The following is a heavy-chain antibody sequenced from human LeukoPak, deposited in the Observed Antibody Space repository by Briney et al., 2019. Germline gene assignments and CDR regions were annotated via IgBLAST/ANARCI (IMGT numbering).Heavy chain of an antibody. CDR1: GFTVSSNY. V-gene: IGHV3-53*01. CDR2: IYSGGST. J-gene: IGHJ4*02. CDR3: ARDMGVYALDY. D-gene: IGHD2-8*02. Sequence: GGSLRHYGAASGFTVSSNYMSWLRQAPGKGLEWVSVIYSGGSTHYADSVKGRFTISRDNSKNTLYLQMNSLRAEDTAVYYCARDMGVYALDYWGQGTLVTVSS.